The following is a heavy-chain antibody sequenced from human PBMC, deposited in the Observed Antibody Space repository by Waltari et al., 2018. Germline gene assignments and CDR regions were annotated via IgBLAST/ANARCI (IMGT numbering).Heavy chain of an antibody. CDR1: GFPFSNYA. D-gene: IGHD3-3*01. V-gene: IGHV3-30-3*01. CDR3: ARDRVPNGGIFGVVGWFDP. Sequence: QVQLVESGGGVVQPGGSLRLSCAASGFPFSNYAMHWVRQAPGKGREWVAVISSDGTDKYYASSLKGRFTVSRDTSRSTLYLQVNSLTTEDTAIYYCARDRVPNGGIFGVVGWFDPWGQGTLVTVSS. J-gene: IGHJ5*02. CDR2: ISSDGTDK.